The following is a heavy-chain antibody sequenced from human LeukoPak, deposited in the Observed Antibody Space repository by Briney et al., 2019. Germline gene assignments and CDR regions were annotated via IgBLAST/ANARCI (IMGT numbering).Heavy chain of an antibody. Sequence: SETLSLTCAVSGDSITSSNWWSWVRQLPGKGLEWIGEIWHSGSTNYNPSLRSRVAISVDKSKNQFSLKLSSVTAADTAMYYCAFYNRGWYFDYWGQGTLVTVSS. CDR2: IWHSGST. J-gene: IGHJ4*02. CDR3: AFYNRGWYFDY. D-gene: IGHD1-14*01. V-gene: IGHV4-4*02. CDR1: GDSITSSNW.